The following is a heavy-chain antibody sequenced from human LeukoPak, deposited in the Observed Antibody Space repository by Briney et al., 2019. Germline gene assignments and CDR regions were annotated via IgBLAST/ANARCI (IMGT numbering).Heavy chain of an antibody. Sequence: GGSLRLSCAASGFIFDDHAMHWVRQAPGKGLEWVSGISWNSGKIGYADSVKGRFTISRDNAKKSLNLQMNILRLEDTALYYCVRDVEAYFASGSYADYWGQGTLVTVSS. D-gene: IGHD3-10*01. CDR3: VRDVEAYFASGSYADY. CDR2: ISWNSGKI. J-gene: IGHJ4*02. V-gene: IGHV3-9*01. CDR1: GFIFDDHA.